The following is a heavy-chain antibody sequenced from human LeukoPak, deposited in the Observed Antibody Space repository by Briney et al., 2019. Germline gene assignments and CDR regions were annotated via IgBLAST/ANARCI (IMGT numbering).Heavy chain of an antibody. V-gene: IGHV3-53*01. CDR2: IYGGGST. Sequence: GGSLRLSCTASGFTLGGHDMHWVRQAPGKGLEWVPVIYGGGSTYYADSVKGRFTISRDNSKNTMYLQMNRLRAEGTAVYYCARGSSGYYYNFAYWGQGTLVTVPS. CDR3: ARGSSGYYYNFAY. D-gene: IGHD3-22*01. J-gene: IGHJ4*02. CDR1: GFTLGGHD.